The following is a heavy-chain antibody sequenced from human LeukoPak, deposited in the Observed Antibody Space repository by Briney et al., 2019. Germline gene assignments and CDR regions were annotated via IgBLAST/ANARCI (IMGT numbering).Heavy chain of an antibody. V-gene: IGHV3-23*01. D-gene: IGHD3-16*02. CDR1: GFTFSSYA. CDR2: ISGSGGST. Sequence: GSLRLSCAASGFTFSSYAMSWVRQAPGKGLEWASAISGSGGSTYYADSVKGRFTISRDNSKNTLYLQMNSLRAEDTAVYYCAKGAYDYVWGSYRSNAFDIWGQGTMVTVSS. CDR3: AKGAYDYVWGSYRSNAFDI. J-gene: IGHJ3*02.